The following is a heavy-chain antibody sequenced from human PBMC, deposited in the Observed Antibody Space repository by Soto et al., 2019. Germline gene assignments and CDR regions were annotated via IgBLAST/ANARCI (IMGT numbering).Heavy chain of an antibody. CDR2: ISTYNGHT. Sequence: ASVKVSCKASGYTFSTYDITWVRQAPGQGLEWMGRISTYNGHTNYAQKFQDRVTMTTDTSTSTAYMELRSLRSDDAAVYYCARMGGTTGTTGDSWFFDDWGQGTLVTVSS. V-gene: IGHV1-18*01. CDR1: GYTFSTYD. J-gene: IGHJ4*02. CDR3: ARMGGTTGTTGDSWFFDD. D-gene: IGHD1-1*01.